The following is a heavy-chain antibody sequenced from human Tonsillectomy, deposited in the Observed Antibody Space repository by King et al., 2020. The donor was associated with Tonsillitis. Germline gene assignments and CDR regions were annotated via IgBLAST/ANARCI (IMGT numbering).Heavy chain of an antibody. D-gene: IGHD6-13*01. Sequence: VQLVESGGGLVQPGRSLTLSCRASGFTFADNEMGWFRQAPGKGLEWVGFIREKSYGGTAEYAASVKGRFVISRDDSEDIACLHMDSLKTDDTAVYYCAREGYSKSWVYWGQGSLVIVSS. J-gene: IGHJ4*02. CDR1: GFTFADNE. CDR3: AREGYSKSWVY. CDR2: IREKSYGGTA. V-gene: IGHV3-49*03.